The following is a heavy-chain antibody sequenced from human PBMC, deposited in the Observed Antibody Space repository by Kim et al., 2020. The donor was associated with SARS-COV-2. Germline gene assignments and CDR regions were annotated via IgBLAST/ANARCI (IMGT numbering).Heavy chain of an antibody. CDR1: GFTFTNYA. CDR2: ISRTGYAS. D-gene: IGHD3-10*02. V-gene: IGHV3-23*01. Sequence: GGSLRLSCAASGFTFTNYAMSWVRQGPGKGLEWVSGISRTGYASDYADSVRGRFIISRDSSKNTLYQQMSSVTAEDTAVYYCARVFYVIDYWGQGTQVT. CDR3: ARVFYVIDY. J-gene: IGHJ4*02.